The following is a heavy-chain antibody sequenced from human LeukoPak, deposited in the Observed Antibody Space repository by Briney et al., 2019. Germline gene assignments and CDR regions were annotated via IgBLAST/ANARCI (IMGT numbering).Heavy chain of an antibody. V-gene: IGHV3-30*04. CDR3: ARAYSERYGLGYYYMDV. Sequence: GGSLRLSCAASGFTFSNYAFHWVRQAPGKGLEWVAVISSDGNNKYYADSVKGRFTISRDNAKKSVYLQMNSLRAEDTAVYYCARAYSERYGLGYYYMDVWGKGTTVTISS. CDR1: GFTFSNYA. D-gene: IGHD1-26*01. CDR2: ISSDGNNK. J-gene: IGHJ6*03.